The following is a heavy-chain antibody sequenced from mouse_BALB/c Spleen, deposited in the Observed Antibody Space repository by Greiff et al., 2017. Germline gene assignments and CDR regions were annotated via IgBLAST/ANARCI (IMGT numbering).Heavy chain of an antibody. D-gene: IGHD2-4*01. J-gene: IGHJ3*01. CDR1: GYSFTSYY. CDR2: IDPFNGGT. V-gene: IGHV1S135*01. Sequence: VQLQQSGPELMKPGASVKISCKASGYSFTSYYMHWVKQSHGKSLEWIGYIDPFNGGTSYNQKFKGKATLTVDKSSSTAYMHLSSLTSEDSAVYYCARIGDDYEAFAYWGQGTLVTVSA. CDR3: ARIGDDYEAFAY.